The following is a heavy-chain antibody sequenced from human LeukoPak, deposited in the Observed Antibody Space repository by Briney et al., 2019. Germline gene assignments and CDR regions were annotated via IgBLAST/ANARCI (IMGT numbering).Heavy chain of an antibody. J-gene: IGHJ6*02. V-gene: IGHV6-1*01. CDR3: ARAYYGAGSIPLGNDKYYYYGMDV. CDR2: TLFEATNSN. D-gene: IGHD3-10*01. CDR1: VDSLSVDSAG. Sequence: SRTLSLTSALSVDSLSVDSAGSDSVRHSPSGGRGWLVCTLFEATNSNHSAGCVESRITNNPDTSKNQFALQLNSVTPEDTAVYYCARAYYGAGSIPLGNDKYYYYGMDVWGQGTTVTVSS.